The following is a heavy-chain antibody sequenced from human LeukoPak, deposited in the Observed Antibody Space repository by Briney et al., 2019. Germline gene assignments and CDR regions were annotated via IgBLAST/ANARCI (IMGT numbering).Heavy chain of an antibody. CDR1: GYTFTSYY. V-gene: IGHV1-46*01. J-gene: IGHJ4*02. CDR3: ARAYYYDSSGSDPLGY. D-gene: IGHD3-22*01. Sequence: ASVKVSCKASGYTFTSYYMHWVRQAPGQGLEWMGIINPSGGSTSYAQKFQGRVTMTRDTSTSTVYMELSSLRSEDTAVYYCARAYYYDSSGSDPLGYWGQGTLVTVSS. CDR2: INPSGGST.